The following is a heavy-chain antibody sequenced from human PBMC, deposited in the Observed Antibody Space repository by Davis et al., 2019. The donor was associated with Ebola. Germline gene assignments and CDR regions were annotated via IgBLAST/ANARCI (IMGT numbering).Heavy chain of an antibody. V-gene: IGHV1-2*04. J-gene: IGHJ4*02. CDR3: ARDRVCSGATCYAYFDF. Sequence: AASVTASCKASGYTFTGYYIHWVRQAPGQGLEWMGWINPNSGDTKYSQKFQGWVTMTRDTPISTDYMELNRLTSEDTAVYYCARDRVCSGATCYAYFDFWGQGTLVTVSS. CDR1: GYTFTGYY. D-gene: IGHD2-15*01. CDR2: INPNSGDT.